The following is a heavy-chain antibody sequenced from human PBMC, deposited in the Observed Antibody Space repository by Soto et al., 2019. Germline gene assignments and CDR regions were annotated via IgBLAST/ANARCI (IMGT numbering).Heavy chain of an antibody. D-gene: IGHD3-10*01. V-gene: IGHV4-59*01. CDR2: IYYSGST. CDR1: GGSISSYY. J-gene: IGHJ4*02. CDR3: ARGRGYGSGSYDY. Sequence: QVQLQESGPGLVMPSETLSLTCTVSGGSISSYYWSWIRQPPGKGLEWIGYIYYSGSTNYNPSLKSRVTISVDTSKNQFSLKLSSVTAADTAVYYCARGRGYGSGSYDYWGQGTLVTVSS.